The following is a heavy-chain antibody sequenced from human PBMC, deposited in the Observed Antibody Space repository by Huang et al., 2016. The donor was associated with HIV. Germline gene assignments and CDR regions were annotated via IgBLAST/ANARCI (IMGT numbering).Heavy chain of an antibody. D-gene: IGHD2-15*01. J-gene: IGHJ4*02. Sequence: QITLKESGPTLVKPTQTLTLTCTFSGISFSTSGVGVGWVRQPPGKALEWLANIYWDDDKRYSQSLKSRLTISKDTSENRVVLTMTNVDPGDTATYYCAHRRVAAAPFFFDIWGPGVLVIVSS. CDR3: AHRRVAAAPFFFDI. V-gene: IGHV2-5*02. CDR2: IYWDDDK. CDR1: GISFSTSGVG.